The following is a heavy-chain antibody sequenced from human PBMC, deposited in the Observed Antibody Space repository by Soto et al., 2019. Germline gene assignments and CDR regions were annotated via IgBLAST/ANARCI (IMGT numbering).Heavy chain of an antibody. D-gene: IGHD3-3*01. V-gene: IGHV4-39*01. Sequence: SETLSLTCTVSGGSISSSSYYLGWIRQPPGKGLEWIGSIYYSGSTYYNPSLKSRVTISVDTSKNQFSLKLSSVTAADTAVYYCARRRDYTTIFGVVYGMDVWGPGTTVTVSS. CDR1: GGSISSSSYY. CDR3: ARRRDYTTIFGVVYGMDV. CDR2: IYYSGST. J-gene: IGHJ6*02.